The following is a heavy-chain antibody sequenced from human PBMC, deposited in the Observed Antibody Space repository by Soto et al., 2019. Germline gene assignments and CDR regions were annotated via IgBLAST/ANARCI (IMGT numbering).Heavy chain of an antibody. V-gene: IGHV4-59*01. J-gene: IGHJ6*02. CDR2: IYYSGST. D-gene: IGHD3-10*01. CDR3: ARDRGRLISYYYGMDV. CDR1: GGSISSYY. Sequence: SETLSLTCTVSGGSISSYYWSWIRQPPGKGLEWIGYIYYSGSTNYNPSLKSRVTISVDTSKNQFSLKLSSVTAADTAVYYRARDRGRLISYYYGMDVWGQGTTVTVSS.